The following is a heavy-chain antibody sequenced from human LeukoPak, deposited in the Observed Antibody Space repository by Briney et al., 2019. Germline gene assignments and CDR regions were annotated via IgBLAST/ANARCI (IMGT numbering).Heavy chain of an antibody. CDR2: IYYSGST. D-gene: IGHD2-21*01. J-gene: IGHJ4*02. Sequence: SVTLSLTCNVSSGSITNYYWSWIRQPPGKGLEWIGHIYYSGSTDYHPSLKSRVTISIDTSRNQFSLKVSSVTAADTAVYYCARANSGLDYWGQGAQVTVSS. CDR1: SGSITNYY. CDR3: ARANSGLDY. V-gene: IGHV4-59*01.